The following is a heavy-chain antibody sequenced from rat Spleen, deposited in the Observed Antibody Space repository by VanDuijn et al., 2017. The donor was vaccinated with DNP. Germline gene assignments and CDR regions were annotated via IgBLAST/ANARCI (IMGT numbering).Heavy chain of an antibody. CDR1: GFNFNDYW. Sequence: EVQLVESGGGPAQPGRSLKLSCVASGFNFNDYWMGWVRQAPGKGLEWIGEINKDSSTIDYNQSLKEKITISRENAKNTLYLQMSKLGSEDTAIYYCAEGPKYGGWSDYFDDWGQGVMVTVSS. J-gene: IGHJ2*01. CDR3: AEGPKYGGWSDYFDD. CDR2: INKDSSTI. V-gene: IGHV4-2*01. D-gene: IGHD1-11*01.